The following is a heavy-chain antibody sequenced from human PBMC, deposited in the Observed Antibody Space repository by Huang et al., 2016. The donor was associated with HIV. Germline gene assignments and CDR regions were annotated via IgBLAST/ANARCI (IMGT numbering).Heavy chain of an antibody. V-gene: IGHV3-30*04. J-gene: IGHJ4*02. D-gene: IGHD4-4*01. Sequence: QVQLVQSGGGVVQPGSSLRLSCAASGFGFSSYTMPWVRQAPGKGLEGWATVTHDGRKEDDADSVRGRFTISRDNSRNTVYPQMNSPTTDDTAVYFCAREGLQFIDSWGQGTLVIVSS. CDR1: GFGFSSYT. CDR2: VTHDGRKE. CDR3: AREGLQFIDS.